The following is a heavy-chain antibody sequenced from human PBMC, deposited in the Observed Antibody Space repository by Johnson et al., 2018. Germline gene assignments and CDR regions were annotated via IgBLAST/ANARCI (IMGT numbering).Heavy chain of an antibody. D-gene: IGHD1-26*01. V-gene: IGHV3-30*18. CDR2: ISYDGSNE. CDR1: GFTFSSYG. J-gene: IGHJ3*02. Sequence: QVQLVESGGGVVQPGRSLRLSCAASGFTFSSYGMHWVRQAPGKGLEWVAVISYDGSNEYFAASVKGRFTISSDNSKHKLYLQMNSLRAEETAGYYCAKESGGGRDAFDIWGQGTMVTVSS. CDR3: AKESGGGRDAFDI.